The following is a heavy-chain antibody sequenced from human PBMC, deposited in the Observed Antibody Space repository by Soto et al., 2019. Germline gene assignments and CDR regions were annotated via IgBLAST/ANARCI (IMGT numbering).Heavy chain of an antibody. D-gene: IGHD3-22*01. J-gene: IGHJ4*02. Sequence: SETLSLTCTVSRGSISSGTNYWAWIRQPPGKGLEWIANIYYSGSTFYNPSLKSRVTISLDTSKNQFSLKLRSVTAADTAVYYCARAFDDSSGYYGGLGNWGQGTLVTVSS. CDR2: IYYSGST. CDR1: RGSISSGTNY. CDR3: ARAFDDSSGYYGGLGN. V-gene: IGHV4-39*02.